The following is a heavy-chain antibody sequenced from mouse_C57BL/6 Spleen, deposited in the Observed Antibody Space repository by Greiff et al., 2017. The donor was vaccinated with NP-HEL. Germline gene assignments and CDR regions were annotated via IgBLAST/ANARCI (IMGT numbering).Heavy chain of an antibody. D-gene: IGHD3-3*01. V-gene: IGHV1-64*01. J-gene: IGHJ1*03. CDR1: GYTFTSYW. Sequence: QVQLQQSGAELVKPGASVKLSCKASGYTFTSYWMHWVKQRPGQGLEWIGMIHPNSGSTNYNEKFKSKATLTVDKSSSTAYMQLSSLTSEDSAVYYCAKDKRAVWYFDVWGTGTTVTVSS. CDR3: AKDKRAVWYFDV. CDR2: IHPNSGST.